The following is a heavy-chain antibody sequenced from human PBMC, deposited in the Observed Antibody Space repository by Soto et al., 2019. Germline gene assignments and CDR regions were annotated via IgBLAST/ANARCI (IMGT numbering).Heavy chain of an antibody. Sequence: PGGSLRLSCAASGFTFSNAWMSWVRQAPGKGLEWVGRIKSKTDGGTTDYAAPVKGRFTISRDDSKNTLYLQMNSLRAEDTAVYYCAKEPRNIVVVVAANNWFDPWGQGTLVTVSS. D-gene: IGHD2-15*01. CDR2: IKSKTDGGTT. CDR1: GFTFSNAW. V-gene: IGHV3-15*01. CDR3: AKEPRNIVVVVAANNWFDP. J-gene: IGHJ5*02.